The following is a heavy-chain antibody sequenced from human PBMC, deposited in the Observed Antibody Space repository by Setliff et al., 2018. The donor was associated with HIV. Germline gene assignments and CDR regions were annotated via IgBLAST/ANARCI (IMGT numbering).Heavy chain of an antibody. CDR1: GATIHYHY. V-gene: IGHV4-59*11. D-gene: IGHD1-7*01. Sequence: SETLSLTCSVSGATIHYHYWSWIRQPPGKGLEWIGYVDYSGDAEYNPSLQSRATISRDPSKHQVSLKLDSATAADTAVYYCTRGPGGTVPKPVEAFDVWCQGALVTVSS. CDR3: TRGPGGTVPKPVEAFDV. J-gene: IGHJ3*01. CDR2: VDYSGDA.